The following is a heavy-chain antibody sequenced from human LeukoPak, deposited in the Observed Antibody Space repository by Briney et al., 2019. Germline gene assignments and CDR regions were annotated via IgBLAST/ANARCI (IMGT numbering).Heavy chain of an antibody. CDR2: ISGSGGST. J-gene: IGHJ1*01. D-gene: IGHD3-3*01. V-gene: IGHV3-23*01. CDR1: GFTFSNYA. Sequence: PGGSLRLSCAASGFTFSNYAMSWVRQAPGKGLEWVSLISGSGGSTYYADSVKGRFTISRDNSKNTLYLQMNSLRAEDTAVYYCAKHPSGAYDFWSGYYHAEYFQHWGQGTLVTVSS. CDR3: AKHPSGAYDFWSGYYHAEYFQH.